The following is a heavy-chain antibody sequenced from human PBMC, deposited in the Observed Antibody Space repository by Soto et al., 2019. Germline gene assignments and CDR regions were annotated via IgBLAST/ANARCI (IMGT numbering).Heavy chain of an antibody. CDR3: ARDGTSSSWYEWWWFDP. V-gene: IGHV1-69*04. D-gene: IGHD6-13*01. Sequence: SVKVSCKASGGTFSSYTISWVRQAPGQGLEWMGRIIPILGIANYAQKFQGRVTITADKSTSTAYMELSSLRSEDTAVYYRARDGTSSSWYEWWWFDPCGQGTLVTVP. CDR2: IIPILGIA. CDR1: GGTFSSYT. J-gene: IGHJ5*01.